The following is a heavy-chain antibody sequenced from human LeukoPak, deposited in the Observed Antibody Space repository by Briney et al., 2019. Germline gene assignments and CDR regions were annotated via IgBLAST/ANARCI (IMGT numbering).Heavy chain of an antibody. D-gene: IGHD2-15*01. V-gene: IGHV3-43*02. Sequence: GGSLRLPCAVSGFTFNNYAMNWVRQAPGKGLEWVSFISGDGGSTYYADSVKGRFTISRDNSKNSLYLQMNSLRLGDTALYYCATDCSGNRCYSLWGQGTLVTVSS. CDR1: GFTFNNYA. CDR2: ISGDGGST. J-gene: IGHJ4*02. CDR3: ATDCSGNRCYSL.